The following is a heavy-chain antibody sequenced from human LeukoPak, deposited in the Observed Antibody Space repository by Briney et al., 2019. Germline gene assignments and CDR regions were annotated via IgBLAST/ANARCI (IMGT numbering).Heavy chain of an antibody. D-gene: IGHD6-13*01. V-gene: IGHV4-39*01. J-gene: IGHJ4*02. CDR1: GGSISSSSYY. CDR2: GYYSGST. Sequence: MASETLSLTCTVSGGSISSSSYYWDWIRQPPGKGLEWIGTGYYSGSTYYNPSLKSRVTISVDTSKNQFSLKLSSVTAADTAVYYCARHSGYSSSWCFDYWGQGTLVTVSS. CDR3: ARHSGYSSSWCFDY.